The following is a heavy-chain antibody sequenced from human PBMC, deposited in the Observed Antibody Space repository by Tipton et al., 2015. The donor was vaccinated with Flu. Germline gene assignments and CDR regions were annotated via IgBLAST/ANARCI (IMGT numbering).Heavy chain of an antibody. CDR3: ARRDYSNYVSDPKNWFDP. D-gene: IGHD4-11*01. V-gene: IGHV4-31*03. Sequence: TLSLTCTVSRGSISSGGAYWSRIRLHPGKGLEWIGCIYYSGSSYYNPSLESRVTISVDTSKNQFSLNLNSMTAADTAVYYCARRDYSNYVSDPKNWFDPWGQGTLVTVSS. CDR1: RGSISSGGAY. J-gene: IGHJ5*02. CDR2: IYYSGSS.